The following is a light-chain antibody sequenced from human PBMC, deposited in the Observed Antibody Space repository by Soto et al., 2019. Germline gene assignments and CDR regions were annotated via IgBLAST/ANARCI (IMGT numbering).Light chain of an antibody. CDR2: GAS. Sequence: EIVMTQSPGTLSVSPGERATLSFRASQRDKSTLPRYEQKTGQVHRLLIYGASSRATVVSARFSGIVSRTEFPLTISTLQSEDFAVYYCQQYNNWPPITFGQGTRLK. CDR1: QRDKST. CDR3: QQYNNWPPIT. J-gene: IGKJ5*01. V-gene: IGKV3-15*01.